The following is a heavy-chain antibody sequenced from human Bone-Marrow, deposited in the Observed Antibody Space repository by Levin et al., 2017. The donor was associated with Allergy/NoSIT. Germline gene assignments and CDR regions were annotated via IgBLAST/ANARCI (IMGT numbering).Heavy chain of an antibody. D-gene: IGHD1/OR15-1a*01. CDR2: ISWNSGKT. Sequence: GGSLRLSCATSKFIFDDYGMYWVRQAPGKGLEWVSGISWNSGKTHYADSVKGRFIISRDNAKNSLYLQMNGLRTEDTALYYCVKSLNTMTIHDGFDFWGQGTMVTVSA. J-gene: IGHJ3*01. CDR3: VKSLNTMTIHDGFDF. CDR1: KFIFDDYG. V-gene: IGHV3-9*01.